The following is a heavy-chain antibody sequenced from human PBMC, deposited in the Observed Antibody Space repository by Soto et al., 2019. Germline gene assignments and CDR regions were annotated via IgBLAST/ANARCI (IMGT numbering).Heavy chain of an antibody. CDR2: IYYSWST. Sequence: SETLPLTCTVSGGSISSYYWSWIRQPPGKGLEWIGYIYYSWSTNYNPSLRSRITISVDTSKSQFSLKLSSVTAADTAVYFCARHGLHVAKVSPNWFYSWGQGTLVTVAS. CDR1: GGSISSYY. D-gene: IGHD3-10*02. CDR3: ARHGLHVAKVSPNWFYS. J-gene: IGHJ5*01. V-gene: IGHV4-59*01.